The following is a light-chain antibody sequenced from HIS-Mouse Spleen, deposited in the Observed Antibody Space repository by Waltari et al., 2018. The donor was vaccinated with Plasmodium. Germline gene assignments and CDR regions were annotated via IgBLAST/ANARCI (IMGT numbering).Light chain of an antibody. J-gene: IGLJ2*01. CDR2: EGS. CDR1: SSDVGSYNL. V-gene: IGLV2-23*01. CDR3: CSDAGSSTVV. Sequence: QSALTQPASVSGSPGQSITISCTGTSSDVGSYNLVSWYQQHPGKAPKLMIYEGSKRPSGGSNRVSGSKSGSTASLTISGLQAEDEADYDGCSDAGSSTVVFGGGTKLTVL.